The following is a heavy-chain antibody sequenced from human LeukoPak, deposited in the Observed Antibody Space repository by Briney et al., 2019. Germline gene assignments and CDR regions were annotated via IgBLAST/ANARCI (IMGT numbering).Heavy chain of an antibody. CDR1: GGSISSGNDF. CDR3: AKGDGDYGAFDI. V-gene: IGHV4-61*02. J-gene: IGHJ3*02. D-gene: IGHD4-17*01. Sequence: PSETLSLTCTVSGGSISSGNDFWSWIRQPAGKGLEWIGRIYTSGSTNYNPSLKSRATISVDTSKNQFSLKLSSVTAADTAVYYCAKGDGDYGAFDIWGQGTMVTVSS. CDR2: IYTSGST.